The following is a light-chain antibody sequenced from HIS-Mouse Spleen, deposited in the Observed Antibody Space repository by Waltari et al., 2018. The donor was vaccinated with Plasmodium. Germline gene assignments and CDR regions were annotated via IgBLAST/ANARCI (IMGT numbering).Light chain of an antibody. Sequence: DIVFTQSPGTLSLSLGDRATLSCRASQSVSSSYLAWSQQKPGQAPRLLIYGASSRATGIPDRFSGSGSGTDFTLTISRLEPEDFAVYYCQQYGSSPQITFGGGTKVEIK. CDR2: GAS. V-gene: IGKV3-20*01. CDR3: QQYGSSPQIT. CDR1: QSVSSSY. J-gene: IGKJ4*01.